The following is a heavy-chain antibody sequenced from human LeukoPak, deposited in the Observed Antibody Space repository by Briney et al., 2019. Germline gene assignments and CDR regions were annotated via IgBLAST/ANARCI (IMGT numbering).Heavy chain of an antibody. CDR3: ARDHLRYCSGGSCYSVDY. D-gene: IGHD2-15*01. V-gene: IGHV3-23*01. Sequence: GGSLRLSCVGSGFTSIAYALTWARQAPGKGLEWVSGISGGGVTTYYADSVKGRFTISRDNSKNTLFVQMNSLRTEDTAVYYCARDHLRYCSGGSCYSVDYWGQGTLVTVSS. CDR2: ISGGGVTT. J-gene: IGHJ4*02. CDR1: GFTSIAYA.